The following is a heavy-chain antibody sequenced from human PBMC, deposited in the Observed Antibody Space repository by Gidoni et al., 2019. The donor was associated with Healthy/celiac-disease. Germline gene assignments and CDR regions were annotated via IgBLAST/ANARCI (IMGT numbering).Heavy chain of an antibody. D-gene: IGHD2-21*02. CDR2: IIPIFGTA. V-gene: IGHV1-69*06. CDR3: ARGSYCGGDCYSGLGYYYYGMDV. J-gene: IGHJ6*02. Sequence: QVQLVQSGAEVKKPGSSVKVSCKASGGTFSSYAISWVRQAPGQGLEWMGGIIPIFGTASYAQKFQGRVTITADKSTSTASMELSSLGSEDTAAYYCARGSYCGGDCYSGLGYYYYGMDVWGQGTTVTVSS. CDR1: GGTFSSYA.